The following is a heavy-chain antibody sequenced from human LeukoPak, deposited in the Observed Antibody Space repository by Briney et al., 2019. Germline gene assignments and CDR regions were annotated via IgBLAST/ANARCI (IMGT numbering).Heavy chain of an antibody. CDR1: GFTFSSYE. Sequence: GGSLRLSCAASGFTFSSYEMNWVRQAPGKGLEWVSYISSSGSYTNYADSVKGRFTISRNNAKNSLYLQMNSLRAEDTAVYYCARVPTYCSGGSCCDYWGQGTLVTVSS. CDR2: ISSSGSYT. J-gene: IGHJ4*02. V-gene: IGHV3-48*03. D-gene: IGHD2-15*01. CDR3: ARVPTYCSGGSCCDY.